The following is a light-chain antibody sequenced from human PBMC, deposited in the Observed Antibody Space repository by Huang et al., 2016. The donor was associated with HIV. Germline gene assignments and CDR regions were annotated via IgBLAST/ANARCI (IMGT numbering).Light chain of an antibody. J-gene: IGKJ1*01. CDR2: GAS. Sequence: TQSPSTLSASVRDRVTITCRASQNIGSWVAWYQQKPGTPPKVVIYGASSLESGVPARFSGSGSGTEFSLSISNLEPDDFAIYYCQQYAAYPWTFGQGTKVEIK. CDR3: QQYAAYPWT. CDR1: QNIGSW. V-gene: IGKV1-5*03.